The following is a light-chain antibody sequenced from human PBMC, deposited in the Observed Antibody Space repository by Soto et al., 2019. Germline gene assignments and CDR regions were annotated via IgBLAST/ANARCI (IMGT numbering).Light chain of an antibody. Sequence: MGVTRCRATVSPSPGEEGTRVCRASQSISSIFAWFQQKPGQVPRLLIYGASNRATGVAARFSVSGSGSECTVTISSRQWEDFAVYLGQEYGSWWMFCPGTKVDIK. J-gene: IGKJ1*01. CDR1: QSISSI. CDR3: QEYGSWWM. V-gene: IGKV3-15*01. CDR2: GAS.